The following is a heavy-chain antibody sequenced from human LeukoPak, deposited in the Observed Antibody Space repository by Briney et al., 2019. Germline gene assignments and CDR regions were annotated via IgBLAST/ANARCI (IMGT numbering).Heavy chain of an antibody. CDR3: ARDLGYYDSSGYGAFDI. J-gene: IGHJ3*02. V-gene: IGHV3-53*04. Sequence: GGSLRLSCAASGFTVSSNYMSWVRQAPGKGLEWVSVIYSGGSTYYSDSVKGRFTISRHNSKNTLYLQMNSLRAEDTAVYYCARDLGYYDSSGYGAFDIWGQGTMVTVSS. CDR2: IYSGGST. CDR1: GFTVSSNY. D-gene: IGHD3-22*01.